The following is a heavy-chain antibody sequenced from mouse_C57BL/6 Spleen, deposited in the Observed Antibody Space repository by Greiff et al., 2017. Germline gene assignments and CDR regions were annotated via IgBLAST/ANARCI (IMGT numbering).Heavy chain of an antibody. CDR2: IDPSDSYT. V-gene: IGHV1-69*01. CDR3: ARPDYYGSSRWYFDD. J-gene: IGHJ1*03. D-gene: IGHD1-1*01. CDR1: GYTFTSYW. Sequence: QVQLQQPGAELVMPGASVKLSCKASGYTFTSYWMHWVKQRPGQGLEWIGEIDPSDSYTNYNQKFKGKSTLTVDKSSSTAYMQLSSLTSADSAVYYRARPDYYGSSRWYFDDWGKGTTVTVSS.